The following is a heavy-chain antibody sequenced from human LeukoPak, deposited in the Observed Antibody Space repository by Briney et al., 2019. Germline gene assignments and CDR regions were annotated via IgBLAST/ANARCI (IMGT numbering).Heavy chain of an antibody. CDR3: ARAREYQLLYDWGYYFDY. CDR1: GFTFSSYA. J-gene: IGHJ4*02. CDR2: ISSNGGST. D-gene: IGHD2-2*02. V-gene: IGHV3-64*01. Sequence: GGSLRLSCAASGFTFSSYAMHWVRQAPGKGLEYVSAISSNGGSTYCANSVKGRFTISRDNSKNTLYLQMGSLRAEDMAVYYCARAREYQLLYDWGYYFDYWGQGTLVTVSS.